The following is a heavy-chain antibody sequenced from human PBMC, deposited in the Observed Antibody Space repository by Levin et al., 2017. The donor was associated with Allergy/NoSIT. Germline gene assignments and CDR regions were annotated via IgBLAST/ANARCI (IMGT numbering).Heavy chain of an antibody. J-gene: IGHJ2*01. V-gene: IGHV3-21*01. CDR1: GFTFSSYS. CDR3: ARERRSHSLTGYDQASWYLEL. CDR2: ISSSSSYI. D-gene: IGHD3-9*01. Sequence: GGSLRLSCSASGFTFSSYSMHWVRQAPGKGLEWVSSISSSSSYIYYADSVKGRFTISRDNAKNSLYLPMNSLRAEDMAVYYCARERRSHSLTGYDQASWYLELWGRGTLVTVSS.